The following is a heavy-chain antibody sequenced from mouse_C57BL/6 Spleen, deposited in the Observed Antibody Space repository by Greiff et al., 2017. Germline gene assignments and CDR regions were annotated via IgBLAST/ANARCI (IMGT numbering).Heavy chain of an antibody. CDR3: APMGSYSNRYFDV. V-gene: IGHV1-64*01. D-gene: IGHD2-5*01. Sequence: QVQLQQPGAELVKPGASVKLSCKASGYTFTSYWMHWVKQRPGQGLEWIGMIHPNSGSTNYNEKFKSKATLTVDKSSSTAYLQLSSLTSEDSAVYYCAPMGSYSNRYFDVWGTGTTVTVSS. CDR2: IHPNSGST. J-gene: IGHJ1*03. CDR1: GYTFTSYW.